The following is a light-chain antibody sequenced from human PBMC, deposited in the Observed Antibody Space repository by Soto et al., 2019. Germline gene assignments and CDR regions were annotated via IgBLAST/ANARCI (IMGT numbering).Light chain of an antibody. J-gene: IGKJ5*01. Sequence: SPATLSLSPGERATLSCRASQSVSSYLAWYQQKPGQAPRLLIYDASNRATGIPARFSGSGSGTGFTLTISSLEPEDFAVYYCQQRSNWPPITFGQGTRLEIK. CDR1: QSVSSY. CDR2: DAS. V-gene: IGKV3-11*01. CDR3: QQRSNWPPIT.